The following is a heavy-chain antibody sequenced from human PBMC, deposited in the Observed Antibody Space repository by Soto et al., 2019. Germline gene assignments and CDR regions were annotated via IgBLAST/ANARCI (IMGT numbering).Heavy chain of an antibody. V-gene: IGHV3-53*01. CDR2: IWSAGLT. D-gene: IGHD2-15*01. J-gene: IGHJ5*02. Sequence: EVQLVESGGGLIQPGGSLRLSCAASGFTVSSKYMNWVRQAPGKGLEWVSVIWSAGLTYYADSVKGRFTISRDISKNTLYLQMNSLRAEDSAVYYCARELPPDLWGQGTLVTVSS. CDR3: ARELPPDL. CDR1: GFTVSSKY.